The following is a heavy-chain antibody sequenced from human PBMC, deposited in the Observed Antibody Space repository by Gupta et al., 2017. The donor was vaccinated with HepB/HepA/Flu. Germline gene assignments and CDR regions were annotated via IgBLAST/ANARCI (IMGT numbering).Heavy chain of an antibody. D-gene: IGHD2/OR15-2a*01. J-gene: IGHJ6*02. CDR3: AGGDCITFSCFAGMDV. V-gene: IGHV3-7*01. CDR2: IKDDGSQR. Sequence: EVFLVESGGGLVQPGGSLRLSCAASGFTFRSSWMTWVRQAPGKGLEWLANIKDDGSQRHYADSVKGRFIISTDKASNSLFLQMNSLTDDDTAVYYCAGGDCITFSCFAGMDVWGQGTPVTVS. CDR1: GFTFRSSW.